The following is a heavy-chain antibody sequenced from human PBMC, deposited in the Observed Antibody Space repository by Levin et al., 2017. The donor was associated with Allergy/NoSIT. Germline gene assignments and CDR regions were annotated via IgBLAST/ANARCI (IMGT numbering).Heavy chain of an antibody. CDR3: ARAEVGSEH. D-gene: IGHD3-10*01. CDR2: IYSSGSA. V-gene: IGHV4-61*02. Sequence: SETLSLTCKVSGGSISSGSYYWSWIRQPAAKGLEWIGRIYSSGSANYNPSLKSRVTISVDTSKNQFSLKLSSVTAADTAVYYCARAEVGSEHWGQGTLGTGSS. CDR1: GGSISSGSYY. J-gene: IGHJ4*02.